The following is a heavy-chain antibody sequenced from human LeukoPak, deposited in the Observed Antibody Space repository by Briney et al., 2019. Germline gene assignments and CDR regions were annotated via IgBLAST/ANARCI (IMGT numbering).Heavy chain of an antibody. D-gene: IGHD6-19*01. V-gene: IGHV1-18*01. CDR2: ISAYNGNT. J-gene: IGHJ4*02. Sequence: GASVKVSCKASGGTFSSYAISWVRQAPGQGLEWMGWISAYNGNTNYAQKLQGRVTMTTDTSTSTAYMELRSLRSDDTAVYYCARVPRSSGWYHREYYFDYWGQGTLVTVSS. CDR1: GGTFSSYA. CDR3: ARVPRSSGWYHREYYFDY.